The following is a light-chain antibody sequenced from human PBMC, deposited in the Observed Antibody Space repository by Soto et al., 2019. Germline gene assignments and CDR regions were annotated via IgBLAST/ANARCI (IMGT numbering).Light chain of an antibody. CDR3: QQVNVYPST. CDR2: DAS. J-gene: IGKJ4*01. Sequence: EIQMTQSPSTLSASVGDRVTITCRASQSISSWLAWYQQKPGKAPNXLIYDASTLHSGVPSRFSGGGSGTDFTITISSLQPEDGETYYCQQVNVYPSTFGGGTKVDI. CDR1: QSISSW. V-gene: IGKV1-5*01.